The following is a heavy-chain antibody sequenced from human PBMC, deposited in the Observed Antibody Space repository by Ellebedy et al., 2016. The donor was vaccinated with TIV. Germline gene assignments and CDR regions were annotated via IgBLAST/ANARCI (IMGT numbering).Heavy chain of an antibody. J-gene: IGHJ6*02. Sequence: AASVKVSCKASGYTFTGYYMHWVRQAPGQGLEWMGWINPNSGGTNYAQKFQGRVTMTRDTSISTAYMERSRLGSDDTAVYYCAIRGYSGYPYYYYYGMDVWGQGTTVTVSS. CDR1: GYTFTGYY. D-gene: IGHD5-12*01. CDR2: INPNSGGT. V-gene: IGHV1-2*02. CDR3: AIRGYSGYPYYYYYGMDV.